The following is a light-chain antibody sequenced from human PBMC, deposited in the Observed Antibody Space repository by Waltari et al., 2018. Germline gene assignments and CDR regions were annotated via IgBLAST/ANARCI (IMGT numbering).Light chain of an antibody. CDR2: DVN. CDR3: SSYAGSAISV. V-gene: IGLV2-23*02. J-gene: IGLJ3*02. Sequence: QSALTQTATASGSPGQSITISCSGTSRDIGNYNLVSWYQQHPGKAPTLIIYDVNKRPSGVSNRFSGSKSGNTAFLTISGLQTADEADYYCSSYAGSAISVFGGGTKLTVL. CDR1: SRDIGNYNL.